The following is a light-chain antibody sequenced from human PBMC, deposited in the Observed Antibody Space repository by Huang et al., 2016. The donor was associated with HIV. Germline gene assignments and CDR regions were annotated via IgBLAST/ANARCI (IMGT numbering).Light chain of an antibody. CDR3: QQYNRGST. CDR1: QSVGSD. CDR2: GES. J-gene: IGKJ2*01. Sequence: EVMMAQSPAVLSVSPGDRATLSCSDSQSVGSDLALFQQKPGQAPRLLIYGESTRASGIPGRFSGSGSGTQFTLTINSLQSEDFALYYCQQYNRGSTFGQGTKLDIK. V-gene: IGKV3-15*01.